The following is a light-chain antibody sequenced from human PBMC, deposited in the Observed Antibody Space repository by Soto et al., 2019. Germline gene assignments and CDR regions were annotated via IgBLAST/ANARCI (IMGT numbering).Light chain of an antibody. Sequence: DILRTQSPDTLSVSPGERLTLSCRASQTVTRHFVWDIQKPVQSPRLLIYGASSRASGIPDRISGRAPGADFTLTISRVEPEAFALHYCQHYVRSLRFAVRTKVGI. CDR3: QHYVRSLR. J-gene: IGKJ4*02. V-gene: IGKV3-20*01. CDR1: QTVTRH. CDR2: GAS.